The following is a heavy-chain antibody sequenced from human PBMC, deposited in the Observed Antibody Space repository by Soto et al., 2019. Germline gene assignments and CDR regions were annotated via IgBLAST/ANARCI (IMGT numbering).Heavy chain of an antibody. Sequence: QVQLVQSGAEVKKPGSSVKVSCTASGGTFCSYTISWVRQAPGPGLEWMGRIIPILGIANYAQKFQGRVTITADKSTSTAYMELSSLRSEDTDVYYCARVRGSYLGYWGQGTLVTVSS. CDR2: IIPILGIA. CDR3: ARVRGSYLGY. J-gene: IGHJ4*02. D-gene: IGHD1-26*01. V-gene: IGHV1-69*02. CDR1: GGTFCSYT.